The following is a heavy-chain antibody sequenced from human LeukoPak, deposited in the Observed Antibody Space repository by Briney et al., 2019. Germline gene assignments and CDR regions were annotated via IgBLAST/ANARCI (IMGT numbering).Heavy chain of an antibody. CDR2: IYHSGST. Sequence: SETLSLTCTVSGGSISTHYWNWIRQPPGKGLEWIGYIYHSGSTNYNPSLQSRVTISVDTSKNQFSLNLNSVTAADTAVYYCARGGAARLHFQNWGQGTLVTVSS. V-gene: IGHV4-59*11. D-gene: IGHD6-6*01. CDR1: GGSISTHY. CDR3: ARGGAARLHFQN. J-gene: IGHJ1*01.